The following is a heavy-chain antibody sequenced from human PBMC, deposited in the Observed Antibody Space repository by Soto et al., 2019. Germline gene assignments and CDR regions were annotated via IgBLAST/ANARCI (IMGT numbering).Heavy chain of an antibody. CDR1: GFTFSSYD. V-gene: IGHV3-13*04. D-gene: IGHD6-13*01. Sequence: PGGSLRLSCSASGFTFSSYDMHWVRQGTGKGLEWVSAIGTTGDTYYADSMRGRFTISRDNAKNSLNLHMNSLRAEDTALYYCARGGGTGLYSSSWSPHYWGLGTLVTVSS. CDR2: IGTTGDT. CDR3: ARGGGTGLYSSSWSPHY. J-gene: IGHJ4*02.